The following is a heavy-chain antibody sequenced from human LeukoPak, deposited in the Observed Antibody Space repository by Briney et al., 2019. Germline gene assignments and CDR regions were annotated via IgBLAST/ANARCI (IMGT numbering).Heavy chain of an antibody. CDR3: AIGGGGAAGIGSPPHY. D-gene: IGHD6-13*01. CDR2: ISSNGGST. J-gene: IGHJ4*02. Sequence: PGGSLRLSCAASGFTFSSYAMHWVRQAPGKGLEYVSAISSNGGSTYYANSVRGRFTISRDNSKNTLYLQMGSLRAEDMAVYYCAIGGGGAAGIGSPPHYWGQGTLVTVSS. CDR1: GFTFSSYA. V-gene: IGHV3-64*01.